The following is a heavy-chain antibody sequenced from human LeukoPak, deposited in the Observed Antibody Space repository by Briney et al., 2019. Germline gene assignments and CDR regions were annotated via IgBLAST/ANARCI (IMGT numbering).Heavy chain of an antibody. CDR2: IRSKANSYAT. V-gene: IGHV3-73*01. Sequence: PGGSLRLSCAASGFTFSGSAMHWVRQASGKGLEWVGRIRSKANSYATAYAASVKGRFTISRDDSKNTAYLQMNSLKTEDTAVYYCTRGRITIFGVVFDYWGQGTLVTVSS. CDR3: TRGRITIFGVVFDY. CDR1: GFTFSGSA. D-gene: IGHD3-3*01. J-gene: IGHJ4*02.